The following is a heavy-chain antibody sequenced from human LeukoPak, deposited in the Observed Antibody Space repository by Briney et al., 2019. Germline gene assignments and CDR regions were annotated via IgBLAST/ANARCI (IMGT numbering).Heavy chain of an antibody. CDR1: GFTFSSYA. Sequence: GGSLRLSCAASGFTFSSYAMSWVRQAPGKGLEWVSSISNNGGSTYYYADSVKGRFTISRDNSKNTLFLQMNSLRAEDTAVYYCAKDLGSGWYYFDCWGQGTLVTVSS. CDR3: AKDLGSGWYYFDC. V-gene: IGHV3-23*01. D-gene: IGHD6-19*01. J-gene: IGHJ4*02. CDR2: ISNNGGST.